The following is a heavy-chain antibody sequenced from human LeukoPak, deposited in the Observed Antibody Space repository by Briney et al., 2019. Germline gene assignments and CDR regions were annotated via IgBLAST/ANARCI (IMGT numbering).Heavy chain of an antibody. CDR1: GFTFSSYA. Sequence: PGGSLRLSCAASGFTFSSYAMHWVRQAPGKGLEWVAVISYDGSNKYYADSVKGRFTIPRDNSKNTLYLQMNRPRAEDTAVYYCARGAGSSRSPFDYWGQGTLVTVSS. V-gene: IGHV3-30-3*01. D-gene: IGHD1-26*01. J-gene: IGHJ4*02. CDR2: ISYDGSNK. CDR3: ARGAGSSRSPFDY.